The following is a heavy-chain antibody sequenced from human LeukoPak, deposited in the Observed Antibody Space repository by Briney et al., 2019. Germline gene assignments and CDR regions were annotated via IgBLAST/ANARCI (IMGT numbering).Heavy chain of an antibody. CDR1: NASFSSDTYF. J-gene: IGHJ3*02. CDR2: MSSTGRS. D-gene: IGHD6-19*01. Sequence: SETLSLTCTVSNASFSSDTYFWGWIRQPAGKGLQWIGRMSSTGRSYYNPSLKSRVTISVDTSKNQFSLKLSSVTAADTAVYYCATASGWVGDAFDIWGQGTMVTVSS. V-gene: IGHV4-61*02. CDR3: ATASGWVGDAFDI.